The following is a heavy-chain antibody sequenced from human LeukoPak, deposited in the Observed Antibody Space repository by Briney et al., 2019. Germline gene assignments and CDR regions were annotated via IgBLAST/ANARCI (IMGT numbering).Heavy chain of an antibody. D-gene: IGHD2-15*01. V-gene: IGHV1-2*02. CDR3: AFTPWGYCSGGSCPAFDY. J-gene: IGHJ4*02. CDR2: INPNSGGT. CDR1: GYTFTGYY. Sequence: ASVKVSCKASGYTFTGYYMHWVRQAPGQGLEWMGWINPNSGGTNYAQKFQGRVTMTRDTSISTAYMELSRLRSDDTAVYYCAFTPWGYCSGGSCPAFDYWGQGTLVTVSS.